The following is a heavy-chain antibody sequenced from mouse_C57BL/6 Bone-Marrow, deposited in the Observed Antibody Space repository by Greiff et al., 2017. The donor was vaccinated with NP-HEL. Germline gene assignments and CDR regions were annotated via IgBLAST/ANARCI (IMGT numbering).Heavy chain of an antibody. CDR3: ARQDGSSSIYAMDY. V-gene: IGHV2-6-1*01. D-gene: IGHD1-1*01. J-gene: IGHJ4*01. Sequence: VKLMESGPGLVAPSQSLSITCTVSGFSLTSYGVHWVRQPPGKGPEWLVVIWSDGSTTYNSALKSRLSISKDNSKSQVFLKMNSLQTDDTAMYYCARQDGSSSIYAMDYWGQGTSVTVSS. CDR2: IWSDGST. CDR1: GFSLTSYG.